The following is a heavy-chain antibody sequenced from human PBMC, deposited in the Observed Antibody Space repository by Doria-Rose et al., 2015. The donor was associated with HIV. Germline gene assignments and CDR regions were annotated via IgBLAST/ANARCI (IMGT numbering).Heavy chain of an antibody. Sequence: TLSLTCSVSGASVSSRGYYWNWIRQVPGKGLESLGYTYYTGTSDYSPSLKSRLNMAVDTSKNQFSLKLSFATVADTAVYYCARMGSYRELDYWGQGALVIVSA. CDR2: TYYTGTS. CDR3: ARMGSYRELDY. CDR1: GASVSSRGYY. J-gene: IGHJ4*02. V-gene: IGHV4-31*03. D-gene: IGHD3-3*01.